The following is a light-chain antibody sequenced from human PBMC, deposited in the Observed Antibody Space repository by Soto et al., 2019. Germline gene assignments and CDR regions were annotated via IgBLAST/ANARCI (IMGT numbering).Light chain of an antibody. V-gene: IGKV1-33*01. J-gene: IGKJ3*01. CDR2: DAS. CDR1: DDISNY. Sequence: DIQMTQSPSSLSASVGDRVTITCQASDDISNYLNWYQQKPGKAPKVLIYDASHLASGVPSRFSGGGSGTEFTFTISSLQDEDIATYYCQQYANLPLTFGPGTKVDIK. CDR3: QQYANLPLT.